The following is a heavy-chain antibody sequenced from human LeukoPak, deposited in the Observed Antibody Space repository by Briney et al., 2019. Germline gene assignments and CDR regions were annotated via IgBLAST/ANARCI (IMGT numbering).Heavy chain of an antibody. Sequence: KTGGSLRLSCAASGFTFSNYGMHWVRQAPGKGLEWIGEIYHRGSPKYNPSLKSRVTISVDKSKNQFSLEMTSVTAADTAVYYCATLRLMVYDNGFDIWGQGTMVTVSS. J-gene: IGHJ3*02. V-gene: IGHV4-4*02. CDR2: IYHRGSP. CDR1: GFTFSNYG. D-gene: IGHD2-8*01. CDR3: ATLRLMVYDNGFDI.